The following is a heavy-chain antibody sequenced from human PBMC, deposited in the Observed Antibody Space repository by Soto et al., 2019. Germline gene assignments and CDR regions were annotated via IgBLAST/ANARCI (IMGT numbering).Heavy chain of an antibody. D-gene: IGHD2-2*01. Sequence: EVQLVESGGGLVQPGRSLRLSCAACGFTFDDYAMHWVRQAPGKGLEWVSGISWNSGSIGYADSVKGRFTISRDNAKNSLYLQMNSLRAEDTALYYCAKVGCSSTSCYALDYWGQGTLVTVSS. CDR2: ISWNSGSI. J-gene: IGHJ4*02. CDR3: AKVGCSSTSCYALDY. V-gene: IGHV3-9*01. CDR1: GFTFDDYA.